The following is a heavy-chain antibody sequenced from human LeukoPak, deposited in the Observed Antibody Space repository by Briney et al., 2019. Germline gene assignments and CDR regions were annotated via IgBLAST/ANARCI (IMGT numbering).Heavy chain of an antibody. D-gene: IGHD3-10*02. J-gene: IGHJ4*02. CDR3: ARARYYVDSTGVYGFVFDH. V-gene: IGHV4-34*01. CDR2: INHSGGT. CDR1: GGSFSGYY. Sequence: SETLSLTCAVYGGSFSGYYWSWIRQPPGKGLEWIGEINHSGGTNYNPSLKSRVTISVDTSKNQFSLQLNSVTPEDTAVFYCARARYYVDSTGVYGFVFDHWGQGTLVTVSS.